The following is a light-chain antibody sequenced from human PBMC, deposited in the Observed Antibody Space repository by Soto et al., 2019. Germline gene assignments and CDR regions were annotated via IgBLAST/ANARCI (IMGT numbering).Light chain of an antibody. Sequence: IQLPQSPSSLSASVGDRITITCRASQTISSWLAWHQQKPGKAPKLLIYKASTLESGVPSRFSGSGSGTEFTLTISSLQPDDFATYYCQQYNTYRAVGKGIKVDIK. CDR2: KAS. CDR1: QTISSW. J-gene: IGKJ1*01. V-gene: IGKV1-5*03. CDR3: QQYNTYRA.